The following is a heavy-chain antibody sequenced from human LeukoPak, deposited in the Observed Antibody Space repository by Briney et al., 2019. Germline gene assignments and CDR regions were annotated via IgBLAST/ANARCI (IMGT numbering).Heavy chain of an antibody. CDR2: INAGNGNT. CDR1: GYTFTSYA. D-gene: IGHD1-1*01. V-gene: IGHV1-3*01. Sequence: ASVKVSCKASGYTFTSYAMHWVRQAPGQRLEWMGWINAGNGNTKYSQKFQGRVTITRDTSASTAYMELSSLRSEDTAVYYCARDGMEEYYFDYWGQGTLVTVSS. CDR3: ARDGMEEYYFDY. J-gene: IGHJ4*02.